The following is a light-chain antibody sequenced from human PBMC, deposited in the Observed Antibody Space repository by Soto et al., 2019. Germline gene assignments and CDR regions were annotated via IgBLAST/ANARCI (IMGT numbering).Light chain of an antibody. CDR3: QQSYSTPPA. V-gene: IGKV1-39*01. Sequence: DIQMTQSPSSLSASVGDRVTITCRASQSISSYLNWYQQKPGKAPKLLIYAASSLQSGVPSRFSGSGSWTDVTLTISSLQPEDFATYYSQQSYSTPPAVGQGTRLEIK. CDR2: AAS. J-gene: IGKJ5*01. CDR1: QSISSY.